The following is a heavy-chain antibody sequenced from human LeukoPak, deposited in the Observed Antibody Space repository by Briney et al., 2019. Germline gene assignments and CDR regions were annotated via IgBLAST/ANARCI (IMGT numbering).Heavy chain of an antibody. V-gene: IGHV3-30*18. CDR3: AKGLRGYYGSGSDL. CDR1: GFTFSTSW. J-gene: IGHJ4*02. D-gene: IGHD3-10*01. Sequence: GGSLRLSCAASGFTFSTSWMHWVRQAPGKGLEWVAVISYDGSNKYYADSVKGRFTISRDNSKNTLYLQMNSLRAEDTAVYYCAKGLRGYYGSGSDLWGQGTLVTVSS. CDR2: ISYDGSNK.